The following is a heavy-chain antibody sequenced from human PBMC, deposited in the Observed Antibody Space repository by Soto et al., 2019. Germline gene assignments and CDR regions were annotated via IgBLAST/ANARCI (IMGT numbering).Heavy chain of an antibody. Sequence: EAQLVESGGGLVQPGGSLTLSCTASEITLNIYWMHWIRQAPGKGLVWVSRINPESTTLTYADSVTGLFTISRDSAKNTLYLQMNGLSAEDTAIYYCTKDTLGAWDLLGQGNLGTVSS. CDR3: TKDTLGAWDL. CDR2: INPESTTL. J-gene: IGHJ5*02. CDR1: EITLNIYW. V-gene: IGHV3-74*01. D-gene: IGHD3-16*01.